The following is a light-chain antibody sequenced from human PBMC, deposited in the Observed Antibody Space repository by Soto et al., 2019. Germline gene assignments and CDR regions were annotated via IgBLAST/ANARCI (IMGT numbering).Light chain of an antibody. J-gene: IGKJ2*01. CDR3: QQSHGIPYT. CDR2: AAS. V-gene: IGKV1-39*01. Sequence: DIQMTQSPSSLSAAVGDRVTITCRASQTISTYLNWYQQKPGKAPKLLIYAASSLQSGVPSRFTGSGSGTDFTLTISSLLPEDLATYYCQQSHGIPYTFGQGTKLEIK. CDR1: QTISTY.